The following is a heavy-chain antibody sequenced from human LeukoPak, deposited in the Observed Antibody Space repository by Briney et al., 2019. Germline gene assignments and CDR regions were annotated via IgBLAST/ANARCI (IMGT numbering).Heavy chain of an antibody. Sequence: GASVKVSCKASGYTFTSYGISWVRQPPGQGLEWMGWISAYNGNTNYAQKLQGRLTMTTDTSTSTAYMELRSLRSDDTAVYYCARDEHYDSSGYSDAFDIWGQGTMVTVSS. J-gene: IGHJ3*02. D-gene: IGHD3-22*01. CDR3: ARDEHYDSSGYSDAFDI. CDR1: GYTFTSYG. CDR2: ISAYNGNT. V-gene: IGHV1-18*01.